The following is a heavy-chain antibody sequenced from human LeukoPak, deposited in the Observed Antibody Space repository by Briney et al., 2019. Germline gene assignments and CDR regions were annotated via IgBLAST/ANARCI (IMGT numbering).Heavy chain of an antibody. CDR1: GYTFTSYD. J-gene: IGHJ4*02. D-gene: IGHD1-26*01. Sequence: ASVKVSCKASGYTFTSYDINWVRQATGQGLEWIGWMNPNSGNTGYAQKFQGRVTMTRNTSISTAYMELSSLRSEDTAVYYCARAELRRVGYYFDYWGQGTLVTVSS. CDR3: ARAELRRVGYYFDY. CDR2: MNPNSGNT. V-gene: IGHV1-8*01.